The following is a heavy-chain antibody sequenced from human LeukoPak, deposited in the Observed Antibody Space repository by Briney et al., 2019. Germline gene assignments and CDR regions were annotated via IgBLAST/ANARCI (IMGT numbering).Heavy chain of an antibody. Sequence: SQTLSLTRTVSGGSISSGDYYSSWLRQPPGNGLEWIGYIYYSWSTYYHPSLKTRVTISEDTSKNQCSLKLSSVTAADTAVYYCARGSSGWYEAAFEIWGQGTMVTVSS. V-gene: IGHV4-30-4*08. J-gene: IGHJ3*02. CDR1: GGSISSGDYY. CDR3: ARGSSGWYEAAFEI. D-gene: IGHD6-19*01. CDR2: IYYSWST.